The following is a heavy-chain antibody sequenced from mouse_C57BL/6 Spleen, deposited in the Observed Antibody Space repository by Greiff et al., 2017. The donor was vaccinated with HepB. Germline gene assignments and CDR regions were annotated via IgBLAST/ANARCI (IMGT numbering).Heavy chain of an antibody. CDR1: GFTFSSYA. D-gene: IGHD2-12*01. CDR3: ARVYDAGFDY. V-gene: IGHV5-4*01. Sequence: DVQLVESGGGLVKPGGSLKLSCAASGFTFSSYAMSWVRQTPEKRLEWVATISDGGSYTYYPDNVKGRFTISRDNAKNNLYLQMSHLKSEDTAMYYCARVYDAGFDYWGQGTTLTVSS. J-gene: IGHJ2*01. CDR2: ISDGGSYT.